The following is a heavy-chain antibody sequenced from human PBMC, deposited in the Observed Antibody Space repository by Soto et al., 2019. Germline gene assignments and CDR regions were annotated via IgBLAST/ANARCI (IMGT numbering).Heavy chain of an antibody. J-gene: IGHJ6*02. CDR2: IYPGDSDT. Sequence: EVQLVQSGAEVKKPGESLKISCKGSGYSFTSYWIGWVRQMPGKGLEWMGIIYPGDSDTRYSPSFQGQVTISADKSISTGYLQGSSLKASDTPMDYCGSTAAAGKYYDRTDVWGQGTTVTVSS. D-gene: IGHD6-13*01. V-gene: IGHV5-51*01. CDR3: GSTAAAGKYYDRTDV. CDR1: GYSFTSYW.